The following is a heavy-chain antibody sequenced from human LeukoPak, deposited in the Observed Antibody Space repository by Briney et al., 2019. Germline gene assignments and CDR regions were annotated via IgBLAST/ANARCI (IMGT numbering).Heavy chain of an antibody. D-gene: IGHD2-15*01. CDR3: ARDHGGYSYYFDY. CDR2: IIPIFGTA. V-gene: IGHV1-69*13. Sequence: SVKVSCKASGGTFSSYAISWVRQAPGQGLEWMGGIIPIFGTANYAQKFQGRVTITADESTSTAYMELSSLRSEDTAVYYCARDHGGYSYYFDYWGQGTLVTVSS. CDR1: GGTFSSYA. J-gene: IGHJ4*02.